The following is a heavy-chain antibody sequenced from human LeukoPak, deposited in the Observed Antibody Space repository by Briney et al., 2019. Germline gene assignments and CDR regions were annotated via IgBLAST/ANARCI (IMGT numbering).Heavy chain of an antibody. J-gene: IGHJ3*02. CDR2: IYHSGST. D-gene: IGHD3-22*01. V-gene: IGHV4-30-2*01. Sequence: PSETLSLTCAVSGGSISSGGYSWSWIRQPPGKGLEWIGYIYHSGSTYYNPSLKSRVTISVDRSKNQFSLKLSSVTAADTAVYYCARTDYYYDSSGYTRSDAFDIWGRGTMVTVSS. CDR3: ARTDYYYDSSGYTRSDAFDI. CDR1: GGSISSGGYS.